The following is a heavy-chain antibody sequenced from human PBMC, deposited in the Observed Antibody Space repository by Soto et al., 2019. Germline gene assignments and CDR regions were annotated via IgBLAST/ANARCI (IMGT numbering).Heavy chain of an antibody. CDR2: IKQDGSEK. CDR3: ARAVWLELTHTLSAYYYGMDV. CDR1: GFTFSSYW. D-gene: IGHD1-7*01. J-gene: IGHJ6*02. V-gene: IGHV3-7*01. Sequence: PGGSLRLSCAASGFTFSSYWMSWVRQAPGKGLEWVANIKQDGSEKYYVDSVKGRFTISRDNAKNSLYLQMNSLRAEDTAVYYCARAVWLELTHTLSAYYYGMDVWGQGTTVTV.